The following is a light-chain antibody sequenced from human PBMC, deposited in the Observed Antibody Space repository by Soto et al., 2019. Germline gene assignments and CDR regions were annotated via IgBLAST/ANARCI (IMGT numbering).Light chain of an antibody. CDR2: EVS. J-gene: IGLJ1*01. CDR1: SSDVGSYNL. Sequence: QSVLTQPASVSGSPGQSITISCTGTSSDVGSYNLVSWYQQHPGKAPKLMIYEVSKRPSGVSNRFSGSKSGNTASLTISGLQAEDDADYYCCSYAGSSTYYVFGTVTKLTVL. CDR3: CSYAGSSTYYV. V-gene: IGLV2-23*02.